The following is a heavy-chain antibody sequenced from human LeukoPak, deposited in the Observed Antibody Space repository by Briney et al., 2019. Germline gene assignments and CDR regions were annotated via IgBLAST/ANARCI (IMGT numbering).Heavy chain of an antibody. J-gene: IGHJ6*02. CDR1: RFTFSSYA. D-gene: IGHD6-13*01. V-gene: IGHV3-30-3*01. CDR2: MLYDGSNK. CDR3: ARDRSGSSWYLGYSMDV. Sequence: GGSLRLSCAASRFTFSSYAMHWVRQAPGKGLEWVAVMLYDGSNKYYADSVKGRFTISRDNSKNTLYLQMNSLIPEDTAVYYCARDRSGSSWYLGYSMDVWGQGTTVTVSS.